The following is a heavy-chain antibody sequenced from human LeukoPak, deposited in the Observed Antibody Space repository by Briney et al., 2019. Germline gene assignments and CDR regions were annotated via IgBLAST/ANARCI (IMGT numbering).Heavy chain of an antibody. D-gene: IGHD2-21*02. Sequence: PGGSLRLSCSASGFTFSSHWMSWVRQAPGKGLEWVSAISGSGGSTYYADSVKGRFTISRDNSKNTLYLQMNSLRAEDTAVYYCARHIWTAIPSPYDYWGQGTLVTVSS. J-gene: IGHJ4*02. CDR2: ISGSGGST. V-gene: IGHV3-23*01. CDR1: GFTFSSHW. CDR3: ARHIWTAIPSPYDY.